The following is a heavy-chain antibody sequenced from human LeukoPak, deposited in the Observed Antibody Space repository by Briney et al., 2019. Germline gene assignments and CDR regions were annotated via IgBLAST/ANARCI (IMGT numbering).Heavy chain of an antibody. J-gene: IGHJ3*02. CDR2: IYHSGST. CDR3: ASAFGYCTNGVCYPGAFDI. Sequence: SETLSLTCTVSGYSISSGYYWGWIRQPPGKGLEWIGSIYHSGSTYYNPSLKSRVTISVDTSKNQFSLKLSSVTAADTAVYYCASAFGYCTNGVCYPGAFDIWGQGTMVTVSS. V-gene: IGHV4-38-2*02. CDR1: GYSISSGYY. D-gene: IGHD2-8*01.